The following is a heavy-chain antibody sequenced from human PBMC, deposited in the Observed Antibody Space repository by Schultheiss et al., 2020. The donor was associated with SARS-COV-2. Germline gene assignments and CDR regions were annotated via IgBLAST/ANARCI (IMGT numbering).Heavy chain of an antibody. CDR2: ISGSGGST. J-gene: IGHJ3*02. D-gene: IGHD5-24*01. CDR3: ASPQFEYAFDI. V-gene: IGHV3-23*01. Sequence: GESLKISCAASGFTFSSYGMHWVRQAPGKGLEWVSAISGSGGSTYYADSVKGRFTISRENAKNSLYLQMNSLRAGDTAVYYCASPQFEYAFDIWGQGTMVTVSS. CDR1: GFTFSSYG.